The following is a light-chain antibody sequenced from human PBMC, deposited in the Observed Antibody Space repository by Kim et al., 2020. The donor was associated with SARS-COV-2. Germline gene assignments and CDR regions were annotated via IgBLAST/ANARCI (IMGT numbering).Light chain of an antibody. CDR1: QSISSY. J-gene: IGKJ1*01. CDR3: QQNYNTPWT. CDR2: GAS. V-gene: IGKV1-39*01. Sequence: ASVGDRVTITCRTNQSISSYLNWYQLKPGKAPKLLIHGASSLHSGVPSRFSGSGAETDFTLIISSLQPEDFATYFCQQNYNTPWTFGQGTKVDIK.